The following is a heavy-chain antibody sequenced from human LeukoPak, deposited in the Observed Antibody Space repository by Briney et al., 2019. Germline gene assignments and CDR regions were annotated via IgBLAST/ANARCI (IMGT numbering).Heavy chain of an antibody. CDR1: GFTFSSYS. CDR2: ISSSSSYI. V-gene: IGHV3-21*01. D-gene: IGHD3-10*01. J-gene: IGHJ4*02. Sequence: PGGSLRLSCAASGFTFSSYSMNWVRQAPGKGLEWVSSISSSSSYIYYADSVKGRFTISRDNAKNSLYLQMNSLRAEDTAVYYCARERTPKPYYGSGDYDRSFENWGQGTLVTVSS. CDR3: ARERTPKPYYGSGDYDRSFEN.